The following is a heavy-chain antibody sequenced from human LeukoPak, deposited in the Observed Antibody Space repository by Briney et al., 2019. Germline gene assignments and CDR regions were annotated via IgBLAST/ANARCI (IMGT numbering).Heavy chain of an antibody. Sequence: PGGSLRLSCTASGFTLSTYRMNWVRQAPGKGLEWLSYISSGSGTIYYADSVKGRFTISRDNAKNSLYLQMNSLRAEDTAVYYCARDGALYSGYDYYYYYYGMDVWGQGTTVTVSS. J-gene: IGHJ6*02. CDR1: GFTLSTYR. CDR2: ISSGSGTI. CDR3: ARDGALYSGYDYYYYYYGMDV. V-gene: IGHV3-48*04. D-gene: IGHD5-12*01.